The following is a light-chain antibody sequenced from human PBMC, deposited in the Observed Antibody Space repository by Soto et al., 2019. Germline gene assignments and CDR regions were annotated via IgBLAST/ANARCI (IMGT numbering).Light chain of an antibody. V-gene: IGLV1-51*01. CDR1: RSNMGNNY. CDR2: DNN. Sequence: QSVLTQPPSVSAAPGQKVTISCSGSRSNMGNNYVAWYQQLPGTAPKLLISDNNQRPSGIPDRFSGSKSGTSATLGITGLQTGDEADYYCGSWDSSLSVVMFGGGTKLTVL. J-gene: IGLJ3*02. CDR3: GSWDSSLSVVM.